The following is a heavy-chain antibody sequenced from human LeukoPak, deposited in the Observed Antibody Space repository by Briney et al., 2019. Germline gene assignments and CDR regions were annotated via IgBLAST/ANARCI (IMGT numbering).Heavy chain of an antibody. CDR2: IHHNGTT. D-gene: IGHD1-26*01. CDR1: GYSISTGYF. CDR3: ARRLLVGGIDS. J-gene: IGHJ4*02. Sequence: SETLSLTCSVSGYSISTGYFWGWIRQPPGKGLEWIGYIHHNGTTYYNPPLKSRVTISVDTSKNQFSLKLASVTAADTAVYYCARRLLVGGIDSWGQGNLVTVSS. V-gene: IGHV4-38-2*02.